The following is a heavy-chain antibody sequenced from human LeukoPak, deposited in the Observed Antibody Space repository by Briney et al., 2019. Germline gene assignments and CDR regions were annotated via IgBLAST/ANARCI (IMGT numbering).Heavy chain of an antibody. D-gene: IGHD3-22*01. Sequence: GESRQIPCKGSGYSFTSYWIGCVRQMPGKGLEWMGIIYPGDSDTRYSPSFQGQVTISADKSINTAYLQWSSLKASDTAMYYCARGERGTMTVVVRHYDYWGQGTLVTVSS. CDR1: GYSFTSYW. CDR2: IYPGDSDT. J-gene: IGHJ4*02. CDR3: ARGERGTMTVVVRHYDY. V-gene: IGHV5-51*01.